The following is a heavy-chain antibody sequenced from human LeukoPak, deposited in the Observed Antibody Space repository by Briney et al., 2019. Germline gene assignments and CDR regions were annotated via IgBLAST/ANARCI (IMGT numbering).Heavy chain of an antibody. Sequence: GGSLRLSCAASGFTFSSYAMSWVRQAPGKGLEWVSAISGSGGSTYYADSVKGRFTISRDNSKNTLYLQMGSLRAEDMAVYYCARSVTTMGVFDYWGQGTLVTVSS. J-gene: IGHJ4*02. CDR2: ISGSGGST. D-gene: IGHD4-17*01. V-gene: IGHV3-23*01. CDR1: GFTFSSYA. CDR3: ARSVTTMGVFDY.